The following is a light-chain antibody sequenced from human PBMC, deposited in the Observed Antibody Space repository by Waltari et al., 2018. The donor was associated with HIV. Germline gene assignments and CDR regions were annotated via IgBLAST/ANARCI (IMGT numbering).Light chain of an antibody. V-gene: IGKV3-20*01. CDR1: QNVISNS. CDR3: QQYGSSPLT. J-gene: IGKJ4*01. CDR2: GAS. Sequence: IVLTQSPGTLSLPPGDRANLSSRASQNVISNSLTWYQQIPGQAPRLLIYGASSRATGIPDRFSGSGSGTDFTLSITRLEPEDFAVYYCQQYGSSPLTFGGGTKVEIE.